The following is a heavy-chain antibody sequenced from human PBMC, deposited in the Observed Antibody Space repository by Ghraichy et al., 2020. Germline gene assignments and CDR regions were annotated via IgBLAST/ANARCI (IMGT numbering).Heavy chain of an antibody. Sequence: GGSLRLSCAASGFTFSSYAMSWVRQAPGKGLEWVSAISGSGGSTYYADSVKGRFTISRDNSKNTLYLQMNSLRAEDTAVYYCAKDLPADTAMVTPFDYWGQGTLVTVSS. CDR1: GFTFSSYA. D-gene: IGHD5-18*01. CDR3: AKDLPADTAMVTPFDY. V-gene: IGHV3-23*01. J-gene: IGHJ4*02. CDR2: ISGSGGST.